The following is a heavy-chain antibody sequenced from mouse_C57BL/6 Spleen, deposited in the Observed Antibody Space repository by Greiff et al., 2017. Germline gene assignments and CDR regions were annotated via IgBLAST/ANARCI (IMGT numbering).Heavy chain of an antibody. CDR2: ISNLAYSI. J-gene: IGHJ1*03. V-gene: IGHV5-15*01. CDR1: GFTFSDYG. CDR3: ARQDDGYSYWYFDV. Sequence: EVQLVESGGGLVQPGGSLKLSCAASGFTFSDYGMAWVRQAPRKGPEWVAFISNLAYSIYYADTVTGRFTISRENAKNTLYLGMSSLRSEDTAMYYCARQDDGYSYWYFDVWGTGTTVTVSS. D-gene: IGHD2-3*01.